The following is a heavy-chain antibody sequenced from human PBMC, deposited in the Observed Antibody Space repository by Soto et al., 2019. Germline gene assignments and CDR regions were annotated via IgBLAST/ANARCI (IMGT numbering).Heavy chain of an antibody. Sequence: QVQLVESGGGVVQPGRSLRLSCAASGFTFSSYAMHWVRQAPGKGLEWVAVISYDGSNKYYADSVKGRFTISRDNSKNTLYLQMNSLRAEDTAVYYCARETVRDGTLGYWGQGTLVTVSS. D-gene: IGHD1-1*01. CDR1: GFTFSSYA. J-gene: IGHJ4*02. CDR2: ISYDGSNK. V-gene: IGHV3-30-3*01. CDR3: ARETVRDGTLGY.